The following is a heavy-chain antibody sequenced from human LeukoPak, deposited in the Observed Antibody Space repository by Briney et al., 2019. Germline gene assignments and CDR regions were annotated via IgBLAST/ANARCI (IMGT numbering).Heavy chain of an antibody. Sequence: SVKVSCKASGGTFSSYAISWVRQAPGQGLEWMGRIIPILGIANYAQKFQGRVTITADKSTSTAYMELSSLRSEDTAVYYCARDYYDSSGYYHGIDYWGQGTLVTVSS. CDR3: ARDYYDSSGYYHGIDY. V-gene: IGHV1-69*04. D-gene: IGHD3-22*01. CDR1: GGTFSSYA. CDR2: IIPILGIA. J-gene: IGHJ4*02.